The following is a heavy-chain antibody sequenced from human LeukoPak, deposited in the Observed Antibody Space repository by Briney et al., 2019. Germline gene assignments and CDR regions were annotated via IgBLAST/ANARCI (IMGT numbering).Heavy chain of an antibody. CDR2: IKQDGSEE. J-gene: IGHJ4*02. D-gene: IGHD3-3*01. CDR3: AKLPGNDFWSDGGFFDY. CDR1: GFTFSSYW. V-gene: IGHV3-7*03. Sequence: GGSLRLFCAASGFTFSSYWMSWVRQAPGKGLEWVANIKQDGSEEYYVDSVKGRFTISRDNSKNTLYLQMNSLRAEDTAVYYCAKLPGNDFWSDGGFFDYWGQGTLVTVSS.